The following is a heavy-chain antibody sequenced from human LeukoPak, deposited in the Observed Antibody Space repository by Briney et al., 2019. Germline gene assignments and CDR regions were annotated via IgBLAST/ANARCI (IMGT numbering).Heavy chain of an antibody. D-gene: IGHD2-15*01. Sequence: GGSLRLSCAASGFTFSSYWMSWVRQAPGKGLEWVANIKQDGSEKCYVDSVKGRFTISRDNAKNSLYLQMNSLRAEDTAVYYCVRDGGGYYYYYMDVWGKGTTVTVSS. V-gene: IGHV3-7*01. CDR2: IKQDGSEK. CDR3: VRDGGGYYYYYMDV. J-gene: IGHJ6*03. CDR1: GFTFSSYW.